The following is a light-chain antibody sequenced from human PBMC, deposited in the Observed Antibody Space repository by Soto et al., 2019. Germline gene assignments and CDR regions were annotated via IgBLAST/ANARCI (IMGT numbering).Light chain of an antibody. CDR1: QSVSSNY. J-gene: IGKJ4*01. CDR3: QQYGTSPPNT. Sequence: EIVLTQSPGTLSLSPGERATLSCRASQSVSSNYLVWYQQKPGQAPRLLIYGASSRAPGIPDRFSGSGSGTDFTLTISRLEPEDFAVYYCQQYGTSPPNTFGGGTKVEIK. CDR2: GAS. V-gene: IGKV3-20*01.